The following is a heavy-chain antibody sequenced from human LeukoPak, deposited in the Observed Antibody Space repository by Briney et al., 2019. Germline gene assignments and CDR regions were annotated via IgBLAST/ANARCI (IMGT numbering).Heavy chain of an antibody. J-gene: IGHJ6*03. CDR1: GFTFSNAW. CDR3: TREPLNSYGWQVYYYMDV. Sequence: PGGSLRLSCAASGFTFSNAWMSWVRQAPGKGLEWVGRIKSKTDGGTTDYAAPVKGRFTISRDDSKSIAYLQMNSLKTEDTAVYYCTREPLNSYGWQVYYYMDVWGKGTTVTVSS. D-gene: IGHD5-18*01. V-gene: IGHV3-15*01. CDR2: IKSKTDGGTT.